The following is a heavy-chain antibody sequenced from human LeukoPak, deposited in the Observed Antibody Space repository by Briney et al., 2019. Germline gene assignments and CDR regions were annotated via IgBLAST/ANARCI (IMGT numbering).Heavy chain of an antibody. CDR1: GFTFDDYG. CDR3: ARATGYYDFWSGYYADYYYYMDV. V-gene: IGHV3-20*04. CDR2: INWNGGST. Sequence: GGSLRLSCAASGFTFDDYGMSWVRQAPGKGLEWVSGINWNGGSTGYADSVKGRFTISRDNAKNSLYLQMNSLRAEDTALYYCARATGYYDFWSGYYADYYYYMDVWGKGTTVTVSS. J-gene: IGHJ6*03. D-gene: IGHD3-3*01.